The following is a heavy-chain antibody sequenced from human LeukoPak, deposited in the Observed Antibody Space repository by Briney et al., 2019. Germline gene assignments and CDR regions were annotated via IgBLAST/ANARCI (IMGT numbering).Heavy chain of an antibody. J-gene: IGHJ4*02. Sequence: VKVSCKASGGTFSNYAISWVRQAPGQGLEWMGGIIPIFGTANYAQKFQGRVTITADESTSTAYMELSSLRSEGTAVYYCARGEGHYYDSSGYYTTFDYWGQGTLVTVSS. CDR2: IIPIFGTA. D-gene: IGHD3-22*01. CDR3: ARGEGHYYDSSGYYTTFDY. V-gene: IGHV1-69*13. CDR1: GGTFSNYA.